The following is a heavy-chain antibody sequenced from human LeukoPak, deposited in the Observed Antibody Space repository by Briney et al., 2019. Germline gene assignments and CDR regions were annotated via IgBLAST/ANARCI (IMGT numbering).Heavy chain of an antibody. CDR1: GGSFSGYY. CDR3: ARAGDYGYYYYYYGMDV. CDR2: INHRGST. J-gene: IGHJ6*02. D-gene: IGHD4-17*01. V-gene: IGHV4-34*01. Sequence: SETLSLTCAVYGGSFSGYYWSWIRQPPGKGLEWIGEINHRGSTNYNPSLKSRVTISVDTSKNQFSLKLSSVTAADTAVYYCARAGDYGYYYYYYGMDVWGQGTTVTVSS.